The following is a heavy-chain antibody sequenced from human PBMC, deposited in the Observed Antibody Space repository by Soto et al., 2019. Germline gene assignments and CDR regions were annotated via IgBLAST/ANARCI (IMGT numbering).Heavy chain of an antibody. J-gene: IGHJ4*02. CDR2: TDSDGTFT. CDR3: TRCLAATLKYFDY. V-gene: IGHV3-11*06. Sequence: LVWVSHTDSDGTFTTYVDSVKGRFTISRDNAKNSVSLQLNSLRAEDTAVYYCTRCLAATLKYFDYWGQGTLVT. D-gene: IGHD2-8*01.